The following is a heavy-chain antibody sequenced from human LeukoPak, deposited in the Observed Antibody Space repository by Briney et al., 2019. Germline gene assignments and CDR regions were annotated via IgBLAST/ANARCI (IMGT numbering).Heavy chain of an antibody. Sequence: ASVKVSCKASGYTFTGYYMHWVRQAPGQGLEWMGRINPNSGGTNYAQKFQGRVTMTRDTSISTAYMELSRLRSDDTAVYYCARTELLYDYYYGMGVWGQGTTVTVSS. CDR2: INPNSGGT. V-gene: IGHV1-2*06. CDR3: ARTELLYDYYYGMGV. D-gene: IGHD2-2*02. J-gene: IGHJ6*02. CDR1: GYTFTGYY.